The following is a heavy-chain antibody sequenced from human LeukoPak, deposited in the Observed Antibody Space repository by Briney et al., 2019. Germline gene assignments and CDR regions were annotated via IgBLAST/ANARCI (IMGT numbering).Heavy chain of an antibody. D-gene: IGHD2-2*02. CDR3: ARDLVHCSSTSCYTPSYYYYYGMDV. CDR1: GGTFSSYA. CDR2: LIPIFGTA. J-gene: IGHJ6*02. V-gene: IGHV1-69*13. Sequence: SVKVSCKASGGTFSSYAISWVRQAPGQGLEWMGGLIPIFGTAHYAQKFQGRVTITADESTSTAYMELSSLRSEDTAVYYCARDLVHCSSTSCYTPSYYYYYGMDVWGQGTTVTVSS.